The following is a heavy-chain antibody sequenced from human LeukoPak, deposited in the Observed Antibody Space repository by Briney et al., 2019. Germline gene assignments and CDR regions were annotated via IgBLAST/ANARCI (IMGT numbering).Heavy chain of an antibody. V-gene: IGHV3-23*01. Sequence: TGGSLRLSCAASGFTFSSSAMSWVRQAPGKGLEWVSAISNNGGYTYYADSVKGRFTISRDNSKDTLYLQMNGLRAEDTAVYFCAKQSAGSAAWYSLHYDFWGQGTLVTVSS. CDR2: ISNNGGYT. CDR3: AKQSAGSAAWYSLHYDF. CDR1: GFTFSSSA. J-gene: IGHJ4*02. D-gene: IGHD6-13*01.